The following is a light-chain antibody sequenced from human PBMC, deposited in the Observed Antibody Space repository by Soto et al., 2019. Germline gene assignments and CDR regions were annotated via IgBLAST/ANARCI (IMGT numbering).Light chain of an antibody. J-gene: IGKJ4*01. CDR3: QQRSNCPLT. CDR1: QSVSSY. V-gene: IGKV3-11*01. Sequence: EIVLTQSPATLALSPGERATLSCRASQSVSSYLAWYQPKPGQAPRLLIYDASNRATGIPARFTGSGSRTDVTLTISSLEPEDFAGYYCQQRSNCPLTFGGGTKVEIK. CDR2: DAS.